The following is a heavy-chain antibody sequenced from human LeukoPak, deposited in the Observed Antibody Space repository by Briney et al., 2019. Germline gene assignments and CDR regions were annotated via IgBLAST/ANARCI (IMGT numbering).Heavy chain of an antibody. CDR2: INHSGST. CDR1: GFTFSNAW. D-gene: IGHD5-18*01. V-gene: IGHV4-34*01. CDR3: ARQVGYSYARVLDY. Sequence: GSLRLSCAASGFTFSNAWMSWIRQPPGKGLEWIGEINHSGSTNYNPSLKSRVTISVDTSKNQFSLKLSSVTAADTAVYYCARQVGYSYARVLDYWGQGTLVTVSS. J-gene: IGHJ4*02.